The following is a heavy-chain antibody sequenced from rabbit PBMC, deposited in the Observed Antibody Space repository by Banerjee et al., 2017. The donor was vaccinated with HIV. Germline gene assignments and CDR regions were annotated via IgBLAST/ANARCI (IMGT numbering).Heavy chain of an antibody. CDR2: INTGSGST. Sequence: QSLEESGGDLVKPGASLTLTCTASGFSLSNNYVMCWVRQAPGKGLEWIGCINTGSGSTYYASWAKGRFTISKTSSTTVTLQMTSLTAADTATYFCAREEGSSYLFMLWGPGTLVTVS. CDR1: GFSLSNNYV. J-gene: IGHJ6*01. D-gene: IGHD8-1*01. V-gene: IGHV1S40*01. CDR3: AREEGSSYLFML.